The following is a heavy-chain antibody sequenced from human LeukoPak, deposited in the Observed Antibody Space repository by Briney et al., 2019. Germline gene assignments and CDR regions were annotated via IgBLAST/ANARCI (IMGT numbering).Heavy chain of an antibody. CDR2: THPGGSDT. V-gene: IGHV5-51*01. D-gene: IGHD1-26*01. Sequence: GESLKISCKGSGYIFTNYWIGWVRQMPGEGLEWMGITHPGGSDTRYSPSFQGQVTISADKSISTAYLQWSSLKASDTAMYYCARGVGPNTSGGDFWGQGTLVTVST. CDR3: ARGVGPNTSGGDF. J-gene: IGHJ4*02. CDR1: GYIFTNYW.